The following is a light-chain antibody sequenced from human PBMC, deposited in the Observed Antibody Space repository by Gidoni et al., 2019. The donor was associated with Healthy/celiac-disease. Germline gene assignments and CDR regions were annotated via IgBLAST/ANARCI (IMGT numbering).Light chain of an antibody. J-gene: IGKJ1*01. CDR1: QSVLYSSNNKNY. CDR2: WAS. V-gene: IGKV4-1*01. Sequence: DIVMTQAPDSLAVSLGERATINCKSSQSVLYSSNNKNYLAWYQQKPGPPPKLLIYWASTRESGVPDRFIGSGSVTDFTLTISSLQAEDVAVYYCQQYYSTPQTFGQGTQVEIK. CDR3: QQYYSTPQT.